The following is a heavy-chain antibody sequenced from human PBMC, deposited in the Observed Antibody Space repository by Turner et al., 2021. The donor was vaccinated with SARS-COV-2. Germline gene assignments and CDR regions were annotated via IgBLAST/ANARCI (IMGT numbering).Heavy chain of an antibody. V-gene: IGHV4-39*01. CDR2: IYYSGST. D-gene: IGHD6-13*01. J-gene: IGHJ6*02. CDR3: ARYRVFVYDMDV. CDR1: GGSISSSGYY. Sequence: QLQLQESGPGLVKPSETLSLTCTVSGGSISSSGYYWGWIRQPPGKGLEWIGSIYYSGSTYYNPSLKSRVTISVDTSKNQFSLKLSSVTAADTAVYYCARYRVFVYDMDVWGQGTTVTVSS.